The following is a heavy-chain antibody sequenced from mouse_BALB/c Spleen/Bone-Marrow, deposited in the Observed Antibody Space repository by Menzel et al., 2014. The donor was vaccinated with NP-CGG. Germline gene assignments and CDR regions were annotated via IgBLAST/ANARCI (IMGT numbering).Heavy chain of an antibody. CDR1: GFTFTDYY. J-gene: IGHJ2*01. CDR3: ARDKGRVFFDY. CDR2: IRNKANGYTT. Sequence: EVQVVESGGGLVQPGGSLKLSCAASGFTFTDYYMNWVRQPPGKALEWLGFIRNKANGYTTEYSASVKSPFTISRDNSQNTLYLQMNTLRADDSATYYCARDKGRVFFDYWGQGTTLTVSS. V-gene: IGHV7-3*02.